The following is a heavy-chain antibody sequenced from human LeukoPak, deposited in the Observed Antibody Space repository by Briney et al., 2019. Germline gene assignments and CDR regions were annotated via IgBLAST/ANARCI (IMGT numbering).Heavy chain of an antibody. CDR2: IYYSGST. D-gene: IGHD3-10*01. Sequence: PSETLSLTCTVSGYSISGGYYWGWIRQPPGKGLEWIGSIYYSGSTYYNPSLKSRVTISVDTSKNQFSLKLSSVTAADTAVYYCARVGFPYYFDYWGQGTLVTVSS. J-gene: IGHJ4*02. CDR3: ARVGFPYYFDY. V-gene: IGHV4-38-2*02. CDR1: GYSISGGYY.